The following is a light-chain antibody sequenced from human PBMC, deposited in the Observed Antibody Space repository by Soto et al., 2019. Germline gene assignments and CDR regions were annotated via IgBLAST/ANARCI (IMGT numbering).Light chain of an antibody. V-gene: IGKV3-11*01. J-gene: IGKJ5*01. CDR3: RQRSNWPPFT. Sequence: EFILTQSPATLSLSPGERATLSCRASQRVDRSLAWYQEKPGQAPRLLIYGASNRETGIPARFSGSGSATAVTLTISRLEPEDFAVYYCRQRSNWPPFTFGKGTRLE. CDR2: GAS. CDR1: QRVDRS.